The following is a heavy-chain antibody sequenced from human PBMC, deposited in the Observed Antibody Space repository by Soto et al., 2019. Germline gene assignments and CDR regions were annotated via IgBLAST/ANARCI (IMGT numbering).Heavy chain of an antibody. CDR3: ARESRYCSGGSCYFLPGIDY. J-gene: IGHJ4*02. Sequence: ASVKVSCKASGYTFTSYAMHWVRQAPGQRLEWMGGIIAIYGKAKYAQKFKGRVTITADESTSTAYMELSSLRSEDTAVYYCARESRYCSGGSCYFLPGIDYWGQGTLVTVSS. V-gene: IGHV1-3*01. D-gene: IGHD2-15*01. CDR1: GYTFTSYA. CDR2: IIAIYGKA.